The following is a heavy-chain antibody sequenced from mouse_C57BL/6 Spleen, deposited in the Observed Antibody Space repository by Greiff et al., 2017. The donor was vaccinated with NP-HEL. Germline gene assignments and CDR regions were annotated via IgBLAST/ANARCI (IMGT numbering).Heavy chain of an antibody. CDR2: IYPSDSET. CDR1: GYTFTSYW. Sequence: QVQLKQSGAELVRPGSSVKLSCKASGYTFTSYWMDWVKQRPGQGLEWIGNIYPSDSETHYNQKFKDKATLTVEKSSSTAYMPLSRLTSEDSAVYCCGRDYGPFDYWGQGTTLTVSA. D-gene: IGHD2-4*01. J-gene: IGHJ2*01. CDR3: GRDYGPFDY. V-gene: IGHV1-61*01.